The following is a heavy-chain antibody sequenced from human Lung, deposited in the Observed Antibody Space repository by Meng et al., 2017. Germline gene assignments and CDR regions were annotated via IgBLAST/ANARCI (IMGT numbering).Heavy chain of an antibody. D-gene: IGHD6-19*01. CDR2: IIDSGST. Sequence: QVQLQQVEAGLLEASGTLSLPVAVYGGSFSGYYCSWIRQPPGKGLEWIGEIIDSGSTNYNPSLKSRVTISVDTSKNQFSLRVTSVTAADRAVYYCVRRTYSSGWYFDYWGQGTLVTVSS. V-gene: IGHV4-34*02. J-gene: IGHJ4*02. CDR3: VRRTYSSGWYFDY. CDR1: GGSFSGYY.